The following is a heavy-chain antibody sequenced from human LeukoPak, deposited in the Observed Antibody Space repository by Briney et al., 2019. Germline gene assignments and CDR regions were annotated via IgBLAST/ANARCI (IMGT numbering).Heavy chain of an antibody. CDR1: GGSISRYY. V-gene: IGHV4-59*08. J-gene: IGHJ4*02. Sequence: SETLSLTCTVSGGSISRYYWSWIRQPPGKGLEWIGYIYYSGGTNYNPSLKSRVTISVDTSKKQFSLRLSSVAAADTAVYYCARRGGDSSGNFDYWGQGTLVTVSS. CDR2: IYYSGGT. D-gene: IGHD3-22*01. CDR3: ARRGGDSSGNFDY.